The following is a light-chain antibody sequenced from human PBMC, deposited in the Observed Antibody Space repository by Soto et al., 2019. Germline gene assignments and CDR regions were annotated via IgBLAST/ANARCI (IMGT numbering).Light chain of an antibody. CDR3: QQYYTTPFT. CDR2: WAS. V-gene: IGKV4-1*01. J-gene: IGKJ3*01. CDR1: QSVLSSSNNRNY. Sequence: DIVMTQSPDSLAVSLGERATINCRSSQSVLSSSNNRNYLAWYPQKPGQPPKLLIYWASTRESGVPDRFSGSGSGTDFTLTISSLQAEDVAVYYCQQYYTTPFTFGPGTKVNIK.